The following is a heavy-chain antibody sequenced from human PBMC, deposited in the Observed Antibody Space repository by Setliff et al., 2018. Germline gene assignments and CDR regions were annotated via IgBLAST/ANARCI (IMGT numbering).Heavy chain of an antibody. CDR2: INPNSGGT. D-gene: IGHD2-2*01. CDR1: GYTFTGYY. V-gene: IGHV1-2*02. Sequence: ASVKVSCKASGYTFTGYYIHWVRQAPGQGLEWMGWINPNSGGTHCAQKFQGRVTMTTDTPKSTAYMELRSLRSDDTAVYYCARGPPDFVVVPAAAKFDFWGQGTLVTVSS. J-gene: IGHJ4*02. CDR3: ARGPPDFVVVPAAAKFDF.